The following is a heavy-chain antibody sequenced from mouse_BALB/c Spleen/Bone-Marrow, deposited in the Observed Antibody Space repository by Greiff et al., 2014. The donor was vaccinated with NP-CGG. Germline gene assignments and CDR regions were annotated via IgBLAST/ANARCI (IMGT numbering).Heavy chain of an antibody. CDR1: GFNIKDTY. Sequence: VQLQQSGAELVKPGASVKLSCTASGFNIKDTYMHWVKQRPEQGLEWIGRIDPANGNTKYDPKFQGKATITADTSSNTAYLQLSRLTSEDAAVYYCSTYCYGSCWGFAYWGQGTLVTVSA. V-gene: IGHV14-3*02. J-gene: IGHJ3*01. D-gene: IGHD1-1*01. CDR3: STYCYGSCWGFAY. CDR2: IDPANGNT.